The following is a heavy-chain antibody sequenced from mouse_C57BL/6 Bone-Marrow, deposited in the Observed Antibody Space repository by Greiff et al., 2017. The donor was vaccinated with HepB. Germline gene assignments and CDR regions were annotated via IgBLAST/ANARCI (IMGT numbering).Heavy chain of an antibody. J-gene: IGHJ2*01. CDR2: IHPNSGST. Sequence: QVQLQQPGAELVKPGAPVKLSCKASGYTFTSYWMHWVKQRPGQGLEWIGMIHPNSGSTNYNEKFKSKATLTVDKSSSTAYMQLSSLTSEDSAVYYCARFYPAYFDYWCQGTTLTVSS. V-gene: IGHV1-64*01. CDR3: ARFYPAYFDY. CDR1: GYTFTSYW.